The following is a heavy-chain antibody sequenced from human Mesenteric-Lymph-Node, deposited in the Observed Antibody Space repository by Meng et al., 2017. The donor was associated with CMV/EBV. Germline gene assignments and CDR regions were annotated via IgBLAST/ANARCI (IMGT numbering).Heavy chain of an antibody. J-gene: IGHJ3*01. CDR3: ARDLATFDFPRSGLHP. CDR2: ISAYSGNR. V-gene: IGHV1-18*01. D-gene: IGHD3-3*01. Sequence: YTFTRYGVSWLRQAPGQGLEWMGWISAYSGNRNSAQKFQDRLTMTADTSTSTAYMELRSLTADDTAVYYCARDLATFDFPRSGLHPWGQGTMVTVSS. CDR1: YTFTRYG.